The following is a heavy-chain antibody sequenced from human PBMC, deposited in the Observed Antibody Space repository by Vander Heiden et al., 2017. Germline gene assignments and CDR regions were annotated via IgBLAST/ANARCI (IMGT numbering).Heavy chain of an antibody. CDR3: ARLGNRAFDI. D-gene: IGHD4-4*01. CDR1: GGSISSSSYY. J-gene: IGHJ3*02. V-gene: IGHV4-39*01. CDR2: IYYSGST. Sequence: QLQLQESGPGLVKPSETLSLTCTVSGGSISSSSYYWGWIRQPPGKGLEWIGSIYYSGSTDYNPSLKSRVTISVDTSKNQFSMQLSSVTAADTAVYDGARLGNRAFDIWCQGTMVTVSS.